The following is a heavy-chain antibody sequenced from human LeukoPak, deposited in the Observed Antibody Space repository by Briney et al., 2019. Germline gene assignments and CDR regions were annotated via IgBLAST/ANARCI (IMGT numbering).Heavy chain of an antibody. Sequence: SGTLSLTCAVSGGSISSSNWWSWVRQPPGKGLEWIGEIYHSGSTNYNPSLKSRVTISVDTSKNQFSLKLSSVTAADTAVYYCATSGGTIVVVPAASYWGQGTLVTVSS. CDR2: IYHSGST. J-gene: IGHJ4*02. V-gene: IGHV4-4*02. CDR1: GGSISSSNW. CDR3: ATSGGTIVVVPAASY. D-gene: IGHD2-2*01.